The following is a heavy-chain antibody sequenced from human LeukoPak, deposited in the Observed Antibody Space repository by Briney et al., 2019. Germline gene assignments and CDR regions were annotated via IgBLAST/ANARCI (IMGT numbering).Heavy chain of an antibody. CDR1: GFTFSSYG. V-gene: IGHV3-23*01. J-gene: IGHJ3*02. CDR2: IGGSGGST. CDR3: ARGRSGRHVFDI. D-gene: IGHD1-1*01. Sequence: GGSLRLSCAASGFTFSSYGMSWVRQAPGKGLEWVSAIGGSGGSTYYADSVKGRFTISRDNAKNSLYLQMNSLRAEDTALYYCARGRSGRHVFDIWGQGTMVTVSS.